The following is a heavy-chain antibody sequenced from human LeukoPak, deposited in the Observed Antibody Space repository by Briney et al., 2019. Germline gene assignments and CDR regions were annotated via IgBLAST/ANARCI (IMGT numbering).Heavy chain of an antibody. CDR1: GFTFSSYW. CDR2: IKQDGSEK. D-gene: IGHD2-2*01. Sequence: GGSLRLSCAASGFTFSSYWMSWVRQAPGKGLEWVANIKQDGSEKYYVDSVKGRFTISRDNAKNSLYLQMNSLRAEDTAVYYYAMYQLLSNDAFDIWGQGTMVTVSS. CDR3: AMYQLLSNDAFDI. J-gene: IGHJ3*02. V-gene: IGHV3-7*01.